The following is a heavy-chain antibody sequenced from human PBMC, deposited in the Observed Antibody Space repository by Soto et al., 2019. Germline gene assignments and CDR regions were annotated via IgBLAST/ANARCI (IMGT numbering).Heavy chain of an antibody. D-gene: IGHD3-22*01. V-gene: IGHV5-10-1*01. CDR3: ARQIYDSDTGPNFQYYFDS. J-gene: IGHJ4*02. CDR1: GFSFAGYW. CDR2: IDPSDSQT. Sequence: GESLKISCKGSGFSFAGYWITWVRQKPGKGLEWMGRIDPSDSQTYYSPSFRGHVTISATKSITTVFLQWSSLRASDTAMYYCARQIYDSDTGPNFQYYFDSWGQGTPVTVSS.